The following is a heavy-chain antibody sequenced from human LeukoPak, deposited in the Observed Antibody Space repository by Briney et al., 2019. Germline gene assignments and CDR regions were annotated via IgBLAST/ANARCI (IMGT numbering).Heavy chain of an antibody. CDR2: IYRSGTT. D-gene: IGHD1-26*01. CDR3: SRLSHVAGAPKVSWFDP. CDR1: AYSISDGWV. V-gene: IGHV4-38-2*02. J-gene: IGHJ5*02. Sequence: SGTLSLTCTVSAYSISDGWVWGMIRQPPGKGLEWIGSIYRSGTTYYNPSVKSRVTMSVDTSNNQFSLKLTSVTAADTAMYYCSRLSHVAGAPKVSWFDPWGQGTLVTVSS.